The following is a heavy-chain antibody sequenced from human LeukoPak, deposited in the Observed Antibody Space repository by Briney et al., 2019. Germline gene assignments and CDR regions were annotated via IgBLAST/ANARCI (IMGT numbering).Heavy chain of an antibody. J-gene: IGHJ3*02. V-gene: IGHV4-30-4*01. CDR3: ARDCSGGSCYGAFDI. CDR1: GASIRSGDYY. CDR2: IYDSGST. D-gene: IGHD2-15*01. Sequence: SETLSLTCTVSGASIRSGDYYWSWIRQPPGKGLEWIGYIYDSGSTYYNPSLKSRITTSVDTSENRFSLKLSSVTATDTAVYYCARDCSGGSCYGAFDIWGQGTMVTVSS.